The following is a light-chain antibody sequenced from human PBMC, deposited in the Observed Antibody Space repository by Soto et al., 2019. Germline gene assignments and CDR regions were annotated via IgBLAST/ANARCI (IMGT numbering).Light chain of an antibody. J-gene: IGKJ4*01. CDR3: QHYNTQSIT. CDR2: AAS. Sequence: DIQMIQSPSTLSASVGDRITITCRASENILKFLAWYQQRSGSAPNLLIYAASDLESGVPSRVSGSGSVTEFTLTIDNLQPNDSATYYCQHYNTQSITFGGGTKVDVK. CDR1: ENILKF. V-gene: IGKV1-5*01.